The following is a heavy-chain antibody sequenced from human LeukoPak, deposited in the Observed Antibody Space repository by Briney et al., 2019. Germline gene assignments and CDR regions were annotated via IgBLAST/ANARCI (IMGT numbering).Heavy chain of an antibody. CDR2: IYSGGDT. CDR3: AAGASLSIDF. CDR1: GFTVSRKY. Sequence: GGSLRLSCVISGFTVSRKYMSWVRQAPGKGLEGVSVIYSGGDTYYADSVKGRFTISRDNSKNTLYLQMNTLRAEDTAVYYCAAGASLSIDFWGQGTLVTVSS. J-gene: IGHJ4*02. V-gene: IGHV3-66*01.